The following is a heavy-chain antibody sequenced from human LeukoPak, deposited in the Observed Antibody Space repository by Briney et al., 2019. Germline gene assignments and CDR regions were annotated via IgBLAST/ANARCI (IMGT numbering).Heavy chain of an antibody. CDR2: MSSDGSKK. CDR3: ARDRYSSGWYSAFDI. D-gene: IGHD6-19*01. J-gene: IGHJ3*02. CDR1: GFTFSSYA. Sequence: GGSLRLSCAASGFTFSSYAMHWVRQAPGKGLEWVAVMSSDGSKKYYADSVKGRFTISRDNSKNTLYLQMNSLRAEDTAVYYCARDRYSSGWYSAFDIWGQGTMVTVSS. V-gene: IGHV3-30-3*01.